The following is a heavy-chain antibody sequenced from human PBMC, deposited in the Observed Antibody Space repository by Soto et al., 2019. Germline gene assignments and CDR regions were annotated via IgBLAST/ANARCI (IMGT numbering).Heavy chain of an antibody. Sequence: SETLSLTCTVSGGSLSRYYWSWIRQPPGKGLEWIGYIYYSGITNYNPSLKSRVTISVDTSKNQFSLKLSSVTAADTAVYYCARYKSNYYYGMDVWGQGTTVT. CDR3: ARYKSNYYYGMDV. J-gene: IGHJ6*02. V-gene: IGHV4-59*01. CDR2: IYYSGIT. CDR1: GGSLSRYY. D-gene: IGHD1-20*01.